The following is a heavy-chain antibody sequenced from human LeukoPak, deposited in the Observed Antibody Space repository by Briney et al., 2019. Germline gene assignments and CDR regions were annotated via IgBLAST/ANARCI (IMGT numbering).Heavy chain of an antibody. CDR3: ARDLISSGWYGPGYYFDY. V-gene: IGHV3-21*01. CDR1: GFTFSSYS. D-gene: IGHD6-19*01. Sequence: GGSLRLSCAASGFTFSSYSMNWVRQAPGKGLEWVSSISSSSSYIYYADSVKGRFTISRDNAKSSLYLQMNSLRAEDTAVYYCARDLISSGWYGPGYYFDYWGQGTLVTVSS. J-gene: IGHJ4*02. CDR2: ISSSSSYI.